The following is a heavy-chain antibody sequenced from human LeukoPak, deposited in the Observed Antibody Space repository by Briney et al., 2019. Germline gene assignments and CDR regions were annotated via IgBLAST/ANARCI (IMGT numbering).Heavy chain of an antibody. Sequence: SQTLSLTCTVSGGSISSGDYYWSWIRQPPGKGLEWIGYIYYSGSTYYNPSLKSRVTISVDTSKNQFSLKLSSVTAADTAVYYCARLGYCSSTSCYTLQGWFGPWGQGTLVTVSS. CDR3: ARLGYCSSTSCYTLQGWFGP. V-gene: IGHV4-30-4*01. CDR2: IYYSGST. CDR1: GGSISSGDYY. J-gene: IGHJ5*02. D-gene: IGHD2-2*02.